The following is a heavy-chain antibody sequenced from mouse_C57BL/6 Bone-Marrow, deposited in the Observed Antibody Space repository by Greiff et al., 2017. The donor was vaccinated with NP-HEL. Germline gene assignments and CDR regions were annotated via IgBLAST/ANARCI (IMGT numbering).Heavy chain of an antibody. D-gene: IGHD1-1*02. CDR1: GFTFSSYA. V-gene: IGHV5-9-1*02. Sequence: EVMLVESGEGLVKPGGSLKLSCAASGFTFSSYAMSWVRQTPEKRLEWVAYISSGGDYIYYADTVKGRFTISRDNARKTLYLQMSSLKSEDTAMYYCTTYGPWFAYWGQGTLVTVSA. J-gene: IGHJ3*01. CDR3: TTYGPWFAY. CDR2: ISSGGDYI.